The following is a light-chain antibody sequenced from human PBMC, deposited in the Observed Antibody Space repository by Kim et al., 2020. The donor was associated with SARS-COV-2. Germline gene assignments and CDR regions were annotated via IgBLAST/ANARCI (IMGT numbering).Light chain of an antibody. CDR3: QQTYISPFT. V-gene: IGKV1-39*01. CDR1: QNINSH. Sequence: AHVGDRVTIPCRTSQNINSHLNWYHQKPGRAPKLLMYAASTLQGGVPSRFSGSGSETDFTLTISSLQPEDFATYFCQQTYISPFTFGPGTKVDIK. J-gene: IGKJ3*01. CDR2: AAS.